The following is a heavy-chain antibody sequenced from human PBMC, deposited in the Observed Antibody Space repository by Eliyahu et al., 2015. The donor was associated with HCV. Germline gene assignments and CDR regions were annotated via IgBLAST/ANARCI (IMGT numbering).Heavy chain of an antibody. D-gene: IGHD6-6*01. CDR1: GGSISSGSYY. CDR2: IYTSGST. J-gene: IGHJ5*02. CDR3: ARTKSSIAARLLDWFDP. Sequence: QVQLQESGPGLVXPSQTLSLTCTVPGGSISSGSYYWSWSRQPAGKGLGLVGGIYTSGSTNYNPSLKSRVTISVDTSKNQFSLKLSSVTAADTAVYYCARTKSSIAARLLDWFDPWGQGTLVTVSS. V-gene: IGHV4-61*02.